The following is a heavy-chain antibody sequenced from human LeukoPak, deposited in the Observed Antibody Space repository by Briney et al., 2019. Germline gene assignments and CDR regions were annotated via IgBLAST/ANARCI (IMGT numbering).Heavy chain of an antibody. Sequence: GASVKVSCKASGYTFTGYYMHWVRQAPGQGLEWMGWINLNSGGTNYAQKFQDRVTMTRDTSISTAYMELSRLRSDDTVVYYCARDQLRGYCSSTSCYPGGWFDPWGQGTLVTVSS. CDR2: INLNSGGT. V-gene: IGHV1-2*02. D-gene: IGHD2-2*01. CDR1: GYTFTGYY. CDR3: ARDQLRGYCSSTSCYPGGWFDP. J-gene: IGHJ5*02.